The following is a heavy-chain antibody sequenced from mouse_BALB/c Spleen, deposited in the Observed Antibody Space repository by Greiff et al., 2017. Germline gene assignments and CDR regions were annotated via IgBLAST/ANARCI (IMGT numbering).Heavy chain of an antibody. V-gene: IGHV5-4*02. Sequence: EVQLVESGGGLVKPGGSLKLSCAASGFTFSDYYMYWVRQTPEKRLEWVATISDGGSYTYYPDSVKGRFTISRDNAKNNLYLQMSSLKSEDTAMYYCAVSTMITTGFAYWGEGTLVTVSA. CDR2: ISDGGSYT. D-gene: IGHD2-4*01. CDR1: GFTFSDYY. J-gene: IGHJ3*01. CDR3: AVSTMITTGFAY.